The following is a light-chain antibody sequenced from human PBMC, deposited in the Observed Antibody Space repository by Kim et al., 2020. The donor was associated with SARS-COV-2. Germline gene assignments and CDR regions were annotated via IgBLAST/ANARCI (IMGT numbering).Light chain of an antibody. CDR2: GAS. Sequence: SPGERAILSCSSSQNGPSNYLAWYQQKPGQAPRLLIYGASYRATGIPDRFSGGGSGTEFTLTISRLEPEDFAVYYCQQYGSSLWTFGRGTKVDIK. V-gene: IGKV3-20*01. J-gene: IGKJ1*01. CDR3: QQYGSSLWT. CDR1: QNGPSNY.